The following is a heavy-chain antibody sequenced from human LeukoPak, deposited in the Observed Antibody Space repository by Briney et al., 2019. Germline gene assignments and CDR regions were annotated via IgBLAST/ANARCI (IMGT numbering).Heavy chain of an antibody. CDR1: GGSISSSSYY. V-gene: IGHV4-39*01. Sequence: SETLSLTFTVSGGSISSSSYYWGWIRQPPGKGLEWIGSIYYSGSTYYNPSLKSRVTISVDTSKNQFSLKLSYVTAADMAVYYCATQPKAEILTGYYDYWGQGTLFTVSS. CDR3: ATQPKAEILTGYYDY. D-gene: IGHD3-9*01. CDR2: IYYSGST. J-gene: IGHJ4*02.